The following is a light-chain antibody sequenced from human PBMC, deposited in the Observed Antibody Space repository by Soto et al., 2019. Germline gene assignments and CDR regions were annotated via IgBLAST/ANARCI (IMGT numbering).Light chain of an antibody. V-gene: IGLV2-14*01. CDR3: SSYTSSSPRLYV. CDR2: EVS. CDR1: SSDVGGYNY. Sequence: QSALTQPASVSGSPGQSITISCTGTSSDVGGYNYVSWYQQHPDKAPKLMIYEVSNRPSGVSNRFSGSKSGNTASLTISGLQDEDEADYYCSSYTSSSPRLYVFGTGTKLTVL. J-gene: IGLJ1*01.